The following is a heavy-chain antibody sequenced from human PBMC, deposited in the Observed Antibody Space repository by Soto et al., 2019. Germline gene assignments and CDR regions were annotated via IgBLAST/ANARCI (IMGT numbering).Heavy chain of an antibody. CDR2: IYYSGST. D-gene: IGHD3-10*01. CDR1: GGSISSYY. V-gene: IGHV4-59*01. J-gene: IGHJ6*02. CDR3: ARDSGVTEDYYYYGMDV. Sequence: ETLSLTCTVSGGSISSYYWSWIRQPPGKGLEWIGYIYYSGSTNYNPSLKSRVTISVDTSKNQFSLKLSSVTAADTAVYYCARDSGVTEDYYYYGMDVWGQGTTVTVSS.